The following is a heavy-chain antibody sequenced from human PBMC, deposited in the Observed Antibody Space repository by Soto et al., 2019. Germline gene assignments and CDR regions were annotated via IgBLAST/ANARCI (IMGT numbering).Heavy chain of an antibody. CDR3: ASHNENYHYYAMDV. CDR2: IDPSDSHT. CDR1: GYTTNSHW. J-gene: IGHJ6*02. V-gene: IGHV5-10-1*01. D-gene: IGHD2-8*01. Sequence: GESLKISCKGSGYTTNSHWISWVRQMPGKGLEWMGRIDPSDSHTTCSPSFQGHVTLSADKSISTAYLRWSRLKASDTAIYYCASHNENYHYYAMDVWGQGTTVTVSS.